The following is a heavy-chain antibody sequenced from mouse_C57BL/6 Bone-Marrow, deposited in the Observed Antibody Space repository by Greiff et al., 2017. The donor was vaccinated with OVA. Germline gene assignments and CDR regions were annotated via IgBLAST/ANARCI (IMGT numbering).Heavy chain of an antibody. V-gene: IGHV1-54*01. CDR2: INPGSGGT. CDR3: ARSAPTRYFDV. CDR1: GYAFTNYL. J-gene: IGHJ1*03. Sequence: QVQLQQSGAELVRPGTSVKVSRKASGYAFTNYLIEWVKQRPGQGLEWIGVINPGSGGTNYNEKFKGKATLTADKSSSTAYMQLSSLTSEDSAVYFCARSAPTRYFDVWGTGTTVTVSS.